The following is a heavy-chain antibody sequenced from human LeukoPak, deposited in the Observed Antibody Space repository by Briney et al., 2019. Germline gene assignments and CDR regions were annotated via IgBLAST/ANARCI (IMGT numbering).Heavy chain of an antibody. J-gene: IGHJ4*02. CDR1: GFTFSSSG. V-gene: IGHV3-30*02. Sequence: GGSLRLSCAASGFTFSSSGMHWVRQAPGKGLEWVAFIRYDGSNKYYADSVKGRFTISRDNSKNTLYLQMNSLRAEDTAIYYCATYRQVRLPFESWGEGTLVTVSS. D-gene: IGHD4-17*01. CDR2: IRYDGSNK. CDR3: ATYRQVRLPFES.